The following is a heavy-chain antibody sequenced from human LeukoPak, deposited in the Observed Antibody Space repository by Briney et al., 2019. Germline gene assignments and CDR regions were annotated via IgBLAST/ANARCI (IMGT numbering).Heavy chain of an antibody. V-gene: IGHV3-21*01. J-gene: IGHJ4*02. CDR2: ISSSSSYI. CDR3: AKGGYSYGLDS. Sequence: GGFLRLSCAASGFTFSSYSMNWVRQAPGKGLEWVSSISSSSSYIYYADSVKGRFTISRDNSKNTLYLQMNSLRVEDTAMYYCAKGGYSYGLDSWGQGTLVTVSS. D-gene: IGHD5-18*01. CDR1: GFTFSSYS.